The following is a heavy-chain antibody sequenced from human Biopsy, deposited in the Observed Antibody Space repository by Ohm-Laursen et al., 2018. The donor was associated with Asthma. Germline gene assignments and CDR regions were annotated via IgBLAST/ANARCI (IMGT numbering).Heavy chain of an antibody. V-gene: IGHV3-21*01. CDR3: ARGDAGCSSTSCTIYYYYGMDV. Sequence: SLRLSCAASGFTFSSYSMNWVRQAPGKGLEWVSSISSSGRNLYYPDSVKGRFTIPRDNAKNSLHLQMNSLRAEDTAVYYCARGDAGCSSTSCTIYYYYGMDVWGQGTTVTVSS. J-gene: IGHJ6*02. D-gene: IGHD2-2*01. CDR2: ISSSGRNL. CDR1: GFTFSSYS.